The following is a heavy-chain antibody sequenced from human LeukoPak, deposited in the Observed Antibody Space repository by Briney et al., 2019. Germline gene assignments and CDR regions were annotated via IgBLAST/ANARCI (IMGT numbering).Heavy chain of an antibody. Sequence: ASVKVSCKASGYTFTTYAMHWVRQAPGQRLEWMGWINAGNGNTKYSQKFQGRVTITRDTSANTAYMELSSLRSEDTAVYYCARDITYGYSSGWSWWGQGTLVTVSS. V-gene: IGHV1-3*01. D-gene: IGHD6-19*01. CDR2: INAGNGNT. CDR1: GYTFTTYA. CDR3: ARDITYGYSSGWSW. J-gene: IGHJ4*02.